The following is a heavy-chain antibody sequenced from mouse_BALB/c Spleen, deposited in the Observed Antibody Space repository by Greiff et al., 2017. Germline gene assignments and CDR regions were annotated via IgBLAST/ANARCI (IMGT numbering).Heavy chain of an antibody. CDR1: GYAFTSYN. J-gene: IGHJ4*01. CDR2: IDPYNGGT. D-gene: IGHD2-4*01. CDR3: ARVYYEYGGGAMDY. Sequence: EVQLQQSGPELVKPGASVKVSCKASGYAFTSYNMYWVKQSHGKSLEWIGYIDPYNGGTSYNQKFKGKATLTVDKSSSTAYMHLNSLTSEDSAVYYSARVYYEYGGGAMDYWGQGASVTVSS. V-gene: IGHV1S135*01.